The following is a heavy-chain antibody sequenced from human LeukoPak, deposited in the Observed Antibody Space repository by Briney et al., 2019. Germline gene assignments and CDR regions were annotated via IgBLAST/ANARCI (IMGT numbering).Heavy chain of an antibody. CDR2: ISSSGDST. CDR1: GFTFNTCT. CDR3: VKGKYSSGWYSIVDS. J-gene: IGHJ4*02. V-gene: IGHV3-23*01. D-gene: IGHD6-19*01. Sequence: PGGSLRLSCAASGFTFNTCTMSWVRQAPGQGLEWVSAISSSGDSTYYADSVKGRFTISRDSSKHMVYLQMNSLRAEDTAVYYCVKGKYSSGWYSIVDSWGQGTLVTVSS.